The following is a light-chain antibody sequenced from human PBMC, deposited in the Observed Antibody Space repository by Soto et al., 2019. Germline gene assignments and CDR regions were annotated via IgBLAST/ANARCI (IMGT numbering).Light chain of an antibody. CDR1: QGISSY. V-gene: IGKV1-8*01. CDR3: QQYYSYPYT. CDR2: AAS. Sequence: AIRMTQSPSSLSASTGDRVTITCRASQGISSYLAWYQQKPGKAPKLLIYAASTLQRGVPSRFSGSGSGTDFTLPISCLQSEDFATYYCQQYYSYPYTFGQGTKLEIK. J-gene: IGKJ2*01.